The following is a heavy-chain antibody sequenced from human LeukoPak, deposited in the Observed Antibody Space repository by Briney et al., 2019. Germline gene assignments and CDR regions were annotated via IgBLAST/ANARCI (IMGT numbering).Heavy chain of an antibody. CDR2: ISGSGGST. J-gene: IGHJ4*02. V-gene: IGHV3-23*01. D-gene: IGHD2-15*01. CDR1: GFTFSSYA. CDR3: AGSYYLLRFDY. Sequence: GGSLRLSCAASGFTFSSYAMSWVRQAPGKGLEWVSAISGSGGSTYYAGSVKGRFTISRDNSKNTLYLQVSSLRAEDTAVYYCAGSYYLLRFDYWGQGTLVTVSS.